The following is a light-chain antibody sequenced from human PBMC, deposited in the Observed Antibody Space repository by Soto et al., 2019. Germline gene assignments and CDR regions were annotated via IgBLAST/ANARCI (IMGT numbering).Light chain of an antibody. CDR2: EVT. J-gene: IGLJ1*01. CDR3: SSFTSRFTFNYI. Sequence: QSVLTQPASVSGSPGQSITISCTGTSSDVGGYNYVSWYQQHPGKAPKIIIYEVTNRPSGVSNRFSGSKSGNTASLTISGLQAEDDADYYCSSFTSRFTFNYIFGTGT. V-gene: IGLV2-14*01. CDR1: SSDVGGYNY.